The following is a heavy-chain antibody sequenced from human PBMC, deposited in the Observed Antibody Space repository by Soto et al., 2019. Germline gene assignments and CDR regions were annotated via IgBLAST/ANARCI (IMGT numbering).Heavy chain of an antibody. CDR1: GGSVSSEHYY. J-gene: IGHJ6*02. Sequence: SETLSLTCTVSGGSVSSEHYYWNWIRQPPGKGLEWIGYFYYTGSTNYNPSLESRLTMSVDMSKNHFSLKLSSVTAADTAVYYCGGGFDTVTTAGWGQGTTVTVSS. V-gene: IGHV4-61*03. D-gene: IGHD4-17*01. CDR3: GGGFDTVTTAG. CDR2: FYYTGST.